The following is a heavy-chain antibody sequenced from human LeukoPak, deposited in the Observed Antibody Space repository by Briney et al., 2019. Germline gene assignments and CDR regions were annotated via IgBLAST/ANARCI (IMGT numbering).Heavy chain of an antibody. CDR2: LSGSGGNT. Sequence: GGSLRLSCAASGFTFNKYAMSWVRQAPGKGLEWVSSLSGSGGNTYYADSVKGRFTISRDNSKNTVYLQMNSLRTGDTAVYYCAKDPYGTRYFDYWGQGTLVTVSS. V-gene: IGHV3-23*01. D-gene: IGHD2-2*01. J-gene: IGHJ4*02. CDR1: GFTFNKYA. CDR3: AKDPYGTRYFDY.